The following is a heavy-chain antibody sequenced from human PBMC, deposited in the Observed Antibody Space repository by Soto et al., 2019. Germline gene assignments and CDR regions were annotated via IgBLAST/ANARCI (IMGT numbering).Heavy chain of an antibody. CDR3: AREWGLLPYYVMNV. V-gene: IGHV4-61*03. D-gene: IGHD7-27*01. J-gene: IGHJ6*02. CDR1: GDSVTSGSYY. Sequence: SETLSFTCIVSGDSVTSGSYYWTWLRQPPGKGLEWIGYISYTGRTKYNPSLQSRVTISVDTSKNDFSLNLSSVTAADTAVYFCAREWGLLPYYVMNVWGHGTAVTVSS. CDR2: ISYTGRT.